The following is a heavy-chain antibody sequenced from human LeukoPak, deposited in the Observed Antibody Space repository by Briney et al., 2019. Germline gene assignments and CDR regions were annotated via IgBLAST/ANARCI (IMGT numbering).Heavy chain of an antibody. CDR3: ARAPQHYDFWSGYGDY. Sequence: GASVKVSCKASVYTFTSYYMHCVRQAPGQGLEWMGISNPSGGSTRYEQKYQGRVTMTRDTSTSTVYMELISLRSEDTAVYYCARAPQHYDFWSGYGDYWGQGTLVTASS. CDR2: SNPSGGST. CDR1: VYTFTSYY. J-gene: IGHJ4*02. V-gene: IGHV1-46*01. D-gene: IGHD3-3*01.